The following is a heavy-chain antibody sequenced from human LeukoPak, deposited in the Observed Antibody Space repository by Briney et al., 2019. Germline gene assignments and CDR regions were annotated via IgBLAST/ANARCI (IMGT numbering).Heavy chain of an antibody. CDR2: ISGSSSHI. D-gene: IGHD6-19*01. J-gene: IGHJ4*02. V-gene: IGHV3-21*01. CDR1: GFTFSSYN. Sequence: GGSLRLSCAASGFTFSSYNMNWVRQAPGKGLEWGSFISGSSSHIYYADSVKGRFTISRDNAKNSLYLQMNSLRADDTAVYYCAREDFAYSGWYSGVDYWGQGTLVTVSS. CDR3: AREDFAYSGWYSGVDY.